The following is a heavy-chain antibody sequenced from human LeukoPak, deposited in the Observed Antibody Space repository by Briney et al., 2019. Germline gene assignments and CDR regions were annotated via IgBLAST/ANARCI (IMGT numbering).Heavy chain of an antibody. CDR3: ARAAYSSSWYGGAYYYYYYMDV. CDR1: GGSISSGGYS. D-gene: IGHD6-13*01. V-gene: IGHV4-30-4*07. J-gene: IGHJ6*03. Sequence: SETLSLTCAVSGGSISSGGYSWSWIRQPPGKGLEWIGYIYYSGSTYYNPSLKSRVTISVDTSKNQFSLKLGSVTAADTAVYYCARAAYSSSWYGGAYYYYYYMDVWGKGTTVTVSS. CDR2: IYYSGST.